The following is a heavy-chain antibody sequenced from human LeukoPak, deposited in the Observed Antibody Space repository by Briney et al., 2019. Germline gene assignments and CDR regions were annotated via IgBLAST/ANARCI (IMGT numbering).Heavy chain of an antibody. CDR1: GVSISSSGHF. CDR2: IDNSGTT. Sequence: SETLSLTCTVSGVSISSSGHFWSWIRQHPGKGLEWIGYIDNSGTTYYNPSLKSRVTMSVDTSKNQFSLKLSSVTAADTAVYYCAREWFHSGVDCWGQGTLVTVSS. J-gene: IGHJ4*02. CDR3: AREWFHSGVDC. V-gene: IGHV4-31*03. D-gene: IGHD3-10*01.